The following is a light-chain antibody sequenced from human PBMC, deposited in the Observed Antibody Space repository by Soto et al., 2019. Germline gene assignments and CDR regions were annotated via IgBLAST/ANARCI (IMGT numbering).Light chain of an antibody. CDR2: DDN. CDR3: ATWDRILRVVV. V-gene: IGLV1-51*01. J-gene: IGLJ2*01. Sequence: QSVLTQPPSASGTPGQRVTISCSGSSSNIGGNTVSWYQQLPGTAPKLLIYDDNKRPSGIPDRFSGSKSGTSATLGITGLQTGDEADYYCATWDRILRVVVFGGGTKLTVL. CDR1: SSNIGGNT.